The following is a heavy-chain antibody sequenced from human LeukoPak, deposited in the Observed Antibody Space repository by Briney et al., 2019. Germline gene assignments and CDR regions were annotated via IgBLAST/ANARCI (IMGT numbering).Heavy chain of an antibody. CDR1: GGSISSSSYY. D-gene: IGHD3-3*01. CDR2: IYYSGST. V-gene: IGHV4-39*07. Sequence: SETLSLTCTVSGGSISSSSYYWGWIRQPPGKGLEWIGSIYYSGSTYYNPSLKSRVTISVDTSKNQFSLKLSSVTAADTAVYYCARGAIFGVRKYYYYMDVWGKGTTVTVSS. CDR3: ARGAIFGVRKYYYYMDV. J-gene: IGHJ6*03.